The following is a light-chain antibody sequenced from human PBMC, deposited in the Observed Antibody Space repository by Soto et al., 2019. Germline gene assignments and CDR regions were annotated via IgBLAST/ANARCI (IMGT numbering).Light chain of an antibody. CDR1: ENIRTA. V-gene: IGKV3-15*01. Sequence: EIVMTQSPATLSVPPGDRVTLSCRASENIRTALAWYQQKPGQAPSLLIYGGSIRAADIPARFSGSGSGTEFSLTISTLRSEDFAVYYCQQYYDWPTITFGQGTRLEIK. CDR3: QQYYDWPTIT. CDR2: GGS. J-gene: IGKJ5*01.